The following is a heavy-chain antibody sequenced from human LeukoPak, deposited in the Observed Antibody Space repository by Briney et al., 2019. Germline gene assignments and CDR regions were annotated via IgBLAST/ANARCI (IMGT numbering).Heavy chain of an antibody. CDR3: ARDLSLVGANYGAFDV. J-gene: IGHJ3*01. CDR1: GFTVSSNY. V-gene: IGHV3-53*01. CDR2: IYSGGST. D-gene: IGHD1-26*01. Sequence: GGSLRLSCAASGFTVSSNYMSWVRQAPGKGLEWVSVIYSGGSTYYADSMRGRFIISRDNSKNTLYVQMNSLRVEDTAVYYCARDLSLVGANYGAFDVWGQGTMVTVSS.